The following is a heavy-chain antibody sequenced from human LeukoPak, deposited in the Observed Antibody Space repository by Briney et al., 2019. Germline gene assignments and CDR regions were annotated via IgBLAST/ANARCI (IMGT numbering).Heavy chain of an antibody. J-gene: IGHJ4*02. CDR3: ARERGRGVISPYFDY. V-gene: IGHV3-66*01. Sequence: GGSLRLSCAASGFAVSGSYMSWVRQAPGKGLEWVSVIYSGGTSTYADSVKGRFTISRDTSKNTLYLQMNSLRAEDTAVYYCARERGRGVISPYFDYWGQGTLVTVSS. CDR2: IYSGGTS. CDR1: GFAVSGSY. D-gene: IGHD3-10*01.